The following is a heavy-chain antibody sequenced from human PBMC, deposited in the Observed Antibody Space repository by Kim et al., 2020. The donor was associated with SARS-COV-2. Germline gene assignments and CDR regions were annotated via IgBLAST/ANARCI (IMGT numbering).Heavy chain of an antibody. CDR3: AKDTRPGGMDV. CDR1: GFTFSSYG. J-gene: IGHJ6*02. Sequence: GGSLRLSCAASGFTFSSYGMHWVRQAPGKGLEWVAVISYDGSNKYYADSVKGRFTISRDNSKNTLYLQMNSLRAEDTAVYYCAKDTRPGGMDVWGQGTTVTVSS. D-gene: IGHD1-26*01. CDR2: ISYDGSNK. V-gene: IGHV3-30*18.